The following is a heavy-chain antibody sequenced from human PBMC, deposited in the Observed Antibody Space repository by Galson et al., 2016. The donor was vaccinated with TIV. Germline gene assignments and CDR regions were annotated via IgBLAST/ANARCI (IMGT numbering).Heavy chain of an antibody. J-gene: IGHJ4*02. Sequence: SVKVSCKASGYTFSSYSINWVRQAPGQGLEWMGWISGYSGNTNYAQKFQGRVTMTTDTSTGTAYMELSSLRSDDTAVYYCARGATVTPYSFFGYWGQGTLVTGFS. D-gene: IGHD4-17*01. V-gene: IGHV1-18*04. CDR2: ISGYSGNT. CDR1: GYTFSSYS. CDR3: ARGATVTPYSFFGY.